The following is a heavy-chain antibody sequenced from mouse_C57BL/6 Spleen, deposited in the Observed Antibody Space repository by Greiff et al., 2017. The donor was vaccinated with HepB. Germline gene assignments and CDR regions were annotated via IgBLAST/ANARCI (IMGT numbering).Heavy chain of an antibody. CDR1: GFTFSSYA. CDR3: TREGYYSSFAY. J-gene: IGHJ3*01. V-gene: IGHV5-9-1*02. D-gene: IGHD2-12*01. Sequence: EVKVVESGEGLVKPGGSLKLSCAASGFTFSSYAMSWVRQTPEKRLEWVAYISSGGDYIYYADTVKGRFTISRDNARNTLYLQMSSLKSEDTAMYYCTREGYYSSFAYWGQGTLVTVSA. CDR2: ISSGGDYI.